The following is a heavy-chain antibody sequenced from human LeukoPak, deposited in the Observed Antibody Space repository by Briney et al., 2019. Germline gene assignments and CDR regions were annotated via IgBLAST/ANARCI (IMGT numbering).Heavy chain of an antibody. D-gene: IGHD2-2*01. CDR2: IKNKTNGGTT. Sequence: GGSQRLSCAASGFIFSSAWMTWVRQAPGKGLEWVGHIKNKTNGGTTDYAAPVKGRFIISRDDSKNTLYLQMNSLRTEDTAVYYCARGFCSSTSCYQGPFDFWGQGTLVTVSS. CDR3: ARGFCSSTSCYQGPFDF. CDR1: GFIFSSAW. V-gene: IGHV3-15*01. J-gene: IGHJ4*02.